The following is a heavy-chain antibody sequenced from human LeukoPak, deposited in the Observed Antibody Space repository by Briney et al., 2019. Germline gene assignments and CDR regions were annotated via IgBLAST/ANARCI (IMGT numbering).Heavy chain of an antibody. D-gene: IGHD5-18*01. Sequence: GGSLRLSCTASGSTFGDYAMSWFRQAPGKGLEWVGFIRSKAYGGTTEYAASVKGRFTISRDDSKSIAYLQMNSLKTEDTAVYYCTSGIGRFYSYGYYFDYWGQGTLVTVSS. J-gene: IGHJ4*02. CDR3: TSGIGRFYSYGYYFDY. V-gene: IGHV3-49*03. CDR1: GSTFGDYA. CDR2: IRSKAYGGTT.